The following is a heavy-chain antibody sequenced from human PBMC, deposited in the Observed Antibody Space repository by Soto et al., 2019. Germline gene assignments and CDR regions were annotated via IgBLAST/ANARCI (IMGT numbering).Heavy chain of an antibody. CDR1: GGSFSGYY. CDR2: INDRGSI. D-gene: IGHD3-9*01. Sequence: QVQLQQWCAGPLRPLDTLSLTCGLSGGSFSGYYWAWIRHSPGNGLEWIGEINDRGSINYNPSLKSRVIISVDTSKNHYSLNLRSVTAADTAVYYCARDSHDILSGPPWVWYFDLWGSGTLVTVSS. CDR3: ARDSHDILSGPPWVWYFDL. J-gene: IGHJ2*01. V-gene: IGHV4-34*01.